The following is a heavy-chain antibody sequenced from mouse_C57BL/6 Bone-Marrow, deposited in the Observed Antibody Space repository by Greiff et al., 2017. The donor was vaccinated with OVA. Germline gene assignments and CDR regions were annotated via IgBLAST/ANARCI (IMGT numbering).Heavy chain of an antibody. V-gene: IGHV1-26*01. CDR3: ARSRVTDV. CDR2: INPNNGGT. J-gene: IGHJ1*03. D-gene: IGHD2-2*01. CDR1: GYTFTDYY. Sequence: EVKLQQSGPELVKPGASVKISCKASGYTFTDYYMNWVKQSHGKSLEWIGDINPNNGGTSYNQKFKGKATLTVDKSSSTAYMELRSLTSEDSAVYYCARSRVTDVWGTGTTVTVSS.